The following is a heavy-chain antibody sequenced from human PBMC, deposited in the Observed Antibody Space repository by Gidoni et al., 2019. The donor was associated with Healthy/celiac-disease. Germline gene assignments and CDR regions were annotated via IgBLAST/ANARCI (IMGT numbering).Heavy chain of an antibody. V-gene: IGHV3-23*01. D-gene: IGHD1-26*01. Sequence: EVQLLESGGGLVQPGGSLRLSCAASGFTFSSYAMSWVRQAPGKGRELLSAISGSGGSTYYADSVKGRFTISRDNSKNTLYLQMNSLRAEDTAVYYCAPWRDAGGSVPFDYWGQGTLVTVSS. J-gene: IGHJ4*02. CDR1: GFTFSSYA. CDR2: ISGSGGST. CDR3: APWRDAGGSVPFDY.